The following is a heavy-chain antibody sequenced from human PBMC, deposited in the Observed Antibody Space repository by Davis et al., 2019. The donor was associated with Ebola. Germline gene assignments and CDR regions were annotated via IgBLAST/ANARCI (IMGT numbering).Heavy chain of an antibody. CDR3: AKDPTMIVVVIRGAFDI. CDR1: GFTFSSYA. V-gene: IGHV3-23*01. Sequence: PGGSLRLSCTASGFTFSSYAMHWVRQAPGKGLEWVSAISGRGGSTYYADSVKGRFTISRDNSKNTLYLQMNSLRAEDTAVYYCAKDPTMIVVVIRGAFDIWGQGTMVTVSS. CDR2: ISGRGGST. D-gene: IGHD3-22*01. J-gene: IGHJ3*02.